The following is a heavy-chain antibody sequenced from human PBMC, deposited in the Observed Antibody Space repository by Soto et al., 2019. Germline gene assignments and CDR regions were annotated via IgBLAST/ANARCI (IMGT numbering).Heavy chain of an antibody. V-gene: IGHV4-34*01. Sequence: SETLSLTCAVYGGSFSGYYWSWIRQPPGKGLEWIGEINHSGGTNYNPSLKSRVTISVDTSKNQLSLKLSSVTAADTAVYYCARGNRIPAAGYYYYYGMDVWGQGTTVTVSS. CDR3: ARGNRIPAAGYYYYYGMDV. D-gene: IGHD6-13*01. J-gene: IGHJ6*02. CDR1: GGSFSGYY. CDR2: INHSGGT.